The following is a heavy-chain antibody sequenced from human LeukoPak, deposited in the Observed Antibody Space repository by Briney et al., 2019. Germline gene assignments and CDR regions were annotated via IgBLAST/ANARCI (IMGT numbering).Heavy chain of an antibody. Sequence: ASVKVSCKASGGTFSSYAISWVRQAPGQGLEWMGGIIPIFGTANYAQKFQGRVTITTDESTSTAYMELSSLRSEDTAVYYCARGHPPIYCSSTSCYTNFDYWGQGTLVTVSS. J-gene: IGHJ4*02. CDR1: GGTFSSYA. D-gene: IGHD2-2*02. CDR3: ARGHPPIYCSSTSCYTNFDY. V-gene: IGHV1-69*05. CDR2: IIPIFGTA.